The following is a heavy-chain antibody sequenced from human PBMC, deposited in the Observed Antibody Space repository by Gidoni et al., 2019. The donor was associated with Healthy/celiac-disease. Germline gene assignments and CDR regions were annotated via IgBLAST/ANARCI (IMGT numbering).Heavy chain of an antibody. V-gene: IGHV3-30-3*01. D-gene: IGHD3-22*01. CDR1: GFTFSSYA. CDR3: ARVAHITMIHDAFDI. Sequence: QVQLVESGGGVVQPGRSLRLSCSASGFTFSSYAMHWVRQAPGKGLEWVAVISYDGSNKYYADSVKGRFTISRDNSKNTLYLQMNSLRAEDTAVYYCARVAHITMIHDAFDIWGQGTMVTVSS. J-gene: IGHJ3*02. CDR2: ISYDGSNK.